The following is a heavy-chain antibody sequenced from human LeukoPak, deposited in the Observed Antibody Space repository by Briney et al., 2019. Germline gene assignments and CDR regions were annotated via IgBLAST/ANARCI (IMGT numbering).Heavy chain of an antibody. D-gene: IGHD4-17*01. V-gene: IGHV3-11*01. J-gene: IGHJ4*02. CDR3: ARDLYGDYSFDY. CDR2: ISSSGSTI. Sequence: GGSLRLSCAASGFTVSSNYMSWVRQAPGKGLEWVSYISSSGSTIYYADSVKGRFTISRDNAKNSLYLQMNSPRAEDTAVYYCARDLYGDYSFDYWGQGTLVTVSS. CDR1: GFTVSSNY.